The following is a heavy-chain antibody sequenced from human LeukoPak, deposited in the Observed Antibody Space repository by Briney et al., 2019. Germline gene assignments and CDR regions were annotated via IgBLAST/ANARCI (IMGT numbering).Heavy chain of an antibody. CDR3: ARVSSTSWSNWFGP. V-gene: IGHV1-18*01. CDR1: GYTFTSYG. Sequence: ASVKVSCKASGYTFTSYGISWVRQAPGQGLEWMGWISGYNGNTNYAQKLQGRVTMTTDTSTSTAYMELRSLRSDDTAVYYCARVSSTSWSNWFGPWGQGTLVTVSS. J-gene: IGHJ5*02. CDR2: ISGYNGNT. D-gene: IGHD2-2*01.